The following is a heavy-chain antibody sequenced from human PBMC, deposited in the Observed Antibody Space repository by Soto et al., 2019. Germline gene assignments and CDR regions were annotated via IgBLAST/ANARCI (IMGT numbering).Heavy chain of an antibody. Sequence: QVQLVQSGAEVKKPGASVKVSCKASGYTFATYAMHWVRQAPGHRLAWMGWINAGNGNTKNSQKFQGRVTITRDTSASTAYMELSSLRSEDTAVYYCARAPSWSNFDYWGKGTLVPVSS. CDR3: ARAPSWSNFDY. J-gene: IGHJ4*02. CDR1: GYTFATYA. V-gene: IGHV1-3*01. D-gene: IGHD6-13*01. CDR2: INAGNGNT.